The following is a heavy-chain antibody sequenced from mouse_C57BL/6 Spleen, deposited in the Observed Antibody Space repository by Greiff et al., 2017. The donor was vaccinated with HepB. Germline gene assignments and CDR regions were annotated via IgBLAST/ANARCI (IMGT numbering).Heavy chain of an antibody. V-gene: IGHV1-74*01. CDR3: AMVYGSSYGFAY. D-gene: IGHD1-1*01. CDR2: IHPSDSDT. CDR1: GYTFTSYW. J-gene: IGHJ3*01. Sequence: QVQLQQPGAELVKPGASVKVSCKASGYTFTSYWMHWVKQRPGQGLEWIGRIHPSDSDTNYNQKFKGKATLTVDKSSSTAYMQLSSLTSEDSAVYYCAMVYGSSYGFAYWGQGTLVTVSA.